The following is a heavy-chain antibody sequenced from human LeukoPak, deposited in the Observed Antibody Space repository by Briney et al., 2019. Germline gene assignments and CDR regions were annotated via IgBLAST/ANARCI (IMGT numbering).Heavy chain of an antibody. CDR1: GGSISSGGYY. V-gene: IGHV4-31*03. Sequence: SQTLSLTCTVSGGSISSGGYYWSWIRQHPGKGLEWIGYIYYSGSTYYNPSLKSRVTISVDTSKNQFSLKLSSVTAADTAVYYCARVVASGAAAENFDYWGQGTLVTVSS. J-gene: IGHJ4*02. CDR3: ARVVASGAAAENFDY. D-gene: IGHD6-13*01. CDR2: IYYSGST.